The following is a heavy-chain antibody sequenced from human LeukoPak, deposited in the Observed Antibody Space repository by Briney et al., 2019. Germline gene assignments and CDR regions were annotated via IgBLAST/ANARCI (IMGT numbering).Heavy chain of an antibody. CDR2: IKSKTDGGTT. V-gene: IGHV3-15*01. J-gene: IGHJ4*02. CDR1: GFTFSNAW. Sequence: GGSLRLSCAASGFTFSNAWMSWVRQAPGKGLEWVGRIKSKTDGGTTDYAAPVKGRFTISRDDSKNTLYLQMNSLKTEDTAVYYCTTDADWRYSYGLYYFDYWGQGTLVTVSS. CDR3: TTDADWRYSYGLYYFDY. D-gene: IGHD5-18*01.